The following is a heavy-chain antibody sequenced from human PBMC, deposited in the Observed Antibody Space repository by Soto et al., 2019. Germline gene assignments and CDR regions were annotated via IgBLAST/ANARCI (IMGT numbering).Heavy chain of an antibody. CDR3: ARDSGRLVHYYGMDV. J-gene: IGHJ6*02. CDR2: INPNSGGT. D-gene: IGHD1-26*01. CDR1: GYTFTGYY. Sequence: ASVKVSCKASGYTFTGYYMHRVRQAPGQGLEWMGWINPNSGGTNYAQKFQGRVTMTRDTSISTAYMELSRLRSDDTAVYYCARDSGRLVHYYGMDVWGQGTTVTVSS. V-gene: IGHV1-2*02.